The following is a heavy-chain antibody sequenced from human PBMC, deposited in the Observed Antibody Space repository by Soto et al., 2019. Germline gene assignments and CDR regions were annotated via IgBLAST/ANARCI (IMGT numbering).Heavy chain of an antibody. J-gene: IGHJ4*02. D-gene: IGHD6-13*01. V-gene: IGHV4-34*01. CDR2: MKHSGST. Sequence: QVQLQQWGAGLLKPSETLSLTCAVYGGSFSGYYWSWIRQPPGKGLEWIGEMKHSGSTNYNPSLKSRVTTSADTSKNQFSLKLSSVTAADTAVYYCARLYGSRGPFDYWGQGTLVTVSS. CDR1: GGSFSGYY. CDR3: ARLYGSRGPFDY.